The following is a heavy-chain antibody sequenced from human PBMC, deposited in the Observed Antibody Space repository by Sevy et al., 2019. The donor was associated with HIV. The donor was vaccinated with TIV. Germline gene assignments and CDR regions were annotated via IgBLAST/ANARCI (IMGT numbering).Heavy chain of an antibody. J-gene: IGHJ6*02. V-gene: IGHV3-20*01. Sequence: GGSLRLSCAASGFTFDDYGMSWVRQAPGKGLEWVSGINWNGGSTGYADSVKGRFTISRDNAKNSLYLQMNSLRAEDTALYHSASSAGTHYGMDVWGQGTTVTVSS. D-gene: IGHD1-1*01. CDR1: GFTFDDYG. CDR2: INWNGGST. CDR3: ASSAGTHYGMDV.